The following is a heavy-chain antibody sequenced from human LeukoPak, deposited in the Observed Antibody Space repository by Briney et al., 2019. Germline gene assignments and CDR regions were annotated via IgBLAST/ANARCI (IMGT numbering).Heavy chain of an antibody. CDR1: GFTFSNAW. J-gene: IGHJ4*02. D-gene: IGHD5-18*01. Sequence: PGGSLRLSCAASGFTFSNAWMSWVRQAPGKGLEWVAVISYDGSNKYYADSVKGRFTISRDNSKNTLYLQMNSLRAEDTAVYYCARGGNTAMVTIDYWGQGTLVTVSS. CDR2: ISYDGSNK. CDR3: ARGGNTAMVTIDY. V-gene: IGHV3-30-3*01.